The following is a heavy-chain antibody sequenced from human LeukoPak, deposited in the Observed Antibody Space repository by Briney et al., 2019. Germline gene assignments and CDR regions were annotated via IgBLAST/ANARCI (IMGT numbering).Heavy chain of an antibody. V-gene: IGHV4-39*01. CDR2: IYYSGST. Sequence: PSETLSLTCTVSGGSISSSSYYWGWIRQPPGMGLEWIGSIYYSGSTYYNPSLKSRVTISVDTSKNQFSLKLSSVTAADTAVYYCARGFIVVVPAAIRQEYNWFDPWGQGTLVTVSS. CDR1: GGSISSSSYY. CDR3: ARGFIVVVPAAIRQEYNWFDP. D-gene: IGHD2-2*02. J-gene: IGHJ5*02.